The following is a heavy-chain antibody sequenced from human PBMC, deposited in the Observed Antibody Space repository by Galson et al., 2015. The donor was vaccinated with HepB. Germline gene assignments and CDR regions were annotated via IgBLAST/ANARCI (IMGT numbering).Heavy chain of an antibody. D-gene: IGHD2-21*01. Sequence: SLRLSCAASGFTFSSYVMNWVRQAPGKGLEWVSTISGSGRTTDYADSVKGRFTISRDNSKNTLFLQMNSLRAEDTAVYYCAKDRWCTEICDTDYRGQGTLVTVSS. V-gene: IGHV3-23*01. CDR3: AKDRWCTEICDTDY. CDR1: GFTFSSYV. J-gene: IGHJ4*02. CDR2: ISGSGRTT.